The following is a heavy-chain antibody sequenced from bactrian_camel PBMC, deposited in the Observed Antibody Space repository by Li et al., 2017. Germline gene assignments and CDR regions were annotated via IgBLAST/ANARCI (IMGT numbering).Heavy chain of an antibody. CDR1: GYSDSDYC. Sequence: HVQLVESGGGAVQSGGSLRLSCAVVGYSDSDYCMGWFRQAPGKGLEWVSTINPDGGRYTFYADSAKGRFTVSRDNAKNTVYLQMNSLKPEDTGVYYCGAAVDWGRCQSLNEGDFSHWGQGTQVTVS. V-gene: IGHV3S1*01. J-gene: IGHJ4*01. D-gene: IGHD4*01. CDR3: GAAVDWGRCQSLNEGDFSH. CDR2: INPDGGRYT.